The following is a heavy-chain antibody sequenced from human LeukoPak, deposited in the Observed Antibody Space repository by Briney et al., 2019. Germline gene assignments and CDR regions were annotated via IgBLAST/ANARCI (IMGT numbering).Heavy chain of an antibody. V-gene: IGHV1-8*01. CDR3: ARGLGFGEFSDY. D-gene: IGHD3-10*01. J-gene: IGHJ4*02. CDR2: MNPNSGNT. CDR1: GYTFTSYD. Sequence: ASVKVSCKASGYTFTSYDINWVRQATGQGLEWMGWMNPNSGNTGYAQRFQGRVTMTRNTSISTAYMELSSLRSEDTAVYYCARGLGFGEFSDYWGQGTLVTVSS.